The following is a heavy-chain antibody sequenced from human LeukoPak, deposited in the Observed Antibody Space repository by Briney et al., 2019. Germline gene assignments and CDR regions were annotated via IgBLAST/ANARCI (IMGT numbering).Heavy chain of an antibody. CDR2: THSDGTT. Sequence: PGGSLRLSCEVSGFTVSNNYLNWVRQAPGKGLESVSVTHSDGTTYYADSVKGRFTISRDNSKNTLYLQMNSLRDEDTAVYYCARPSSLDGSGRYYIDYWGQGTLVAVSS. CDR1: GFTVSNNY. J-gene: IGHJ4*02. D-gene: IGHD3-10*01. V-gene: IGHV3-66*01. CDR3: ARPSSLDGSGRYYIDY.